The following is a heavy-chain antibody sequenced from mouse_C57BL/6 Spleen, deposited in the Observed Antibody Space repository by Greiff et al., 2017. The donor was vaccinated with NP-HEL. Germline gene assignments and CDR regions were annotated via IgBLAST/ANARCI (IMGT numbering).Heavy chain of an antibody. CDR3: ARHERGD. CDR2: ISSGGSYT. J-gene: IGHJ3*01. CDR1: GFTFSSYG. V-gene: IGHV5-6*01. Sequence: EVQLVESGGGLVKPGGSLKLSCAASGFTFSSYGMSWVRQTPDKRLEWVATISSGGSYTYYPDSVKGRFTISRDNAKNTLYLQMSSLKSEDTAMYYWARHERGDWGQGTLVTVSA.